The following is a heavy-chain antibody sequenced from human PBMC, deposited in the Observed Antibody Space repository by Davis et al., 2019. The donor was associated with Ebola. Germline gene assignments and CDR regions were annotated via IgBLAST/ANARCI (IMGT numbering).Heavy chain of an antibody. CDR1: GYTFTDYY. CDR2: INPNSRGT. CDR3: ARIGVHGDYLGY. Sequence: ASVKVSCKASGYTFTDYYIHWIRQAPGQGLEWMGWINPNSRGTYYPQKFQGRVTMTRDTSISTAYMELSRLRFDDTAVYYCARIGVHGDYLGYWGQGTLVTVSS. J-gene: IGHJ4*02. D-gene: IGHD4-17*01. V-gene: IGHV1-2*02.